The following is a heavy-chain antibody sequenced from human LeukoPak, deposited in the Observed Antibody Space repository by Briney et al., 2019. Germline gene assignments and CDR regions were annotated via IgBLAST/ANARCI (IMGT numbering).Heavy chain of an antibody. V-gene: IGHV1-69*04. J-gene: IGHJ3*02. CDR1: GGTFSSYA. D-gene: IGHD3-9*01. CDR3: ARYLAYYDILTGSTKLDAFDI. CDR2: IIPILGIA. Sequence: SVKVSCKASGGTFSSYAISWVRQAPGQGLEWMGRIIPILGIANYAQKFQGRVTITADKSTSTAYMELSSLRSEDTALYYCARYLAYYDILTGSTKLDAFDIWGQGTMVTVSS.